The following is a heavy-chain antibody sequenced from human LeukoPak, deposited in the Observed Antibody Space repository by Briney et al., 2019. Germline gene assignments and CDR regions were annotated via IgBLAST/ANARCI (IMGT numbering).Heavy chain of an antibody. V-gene: IGHV3-23*01. CDR1: GFTFTSYS. J-gene: IGHJ6*02. D-gene: IGHD3-16*01. CDR3: ARGGGLDV. CDR2: ISGGGGST. Sequence: GGSLRLSCAASGFTFTSYSMNWVRQAPGKGLEWVSTISGGGGSTYYADSVKGRFTISRDNSKNSLYLQMSNLRAEDTAVYFCARGGGLDVWGQGATVTVSS.